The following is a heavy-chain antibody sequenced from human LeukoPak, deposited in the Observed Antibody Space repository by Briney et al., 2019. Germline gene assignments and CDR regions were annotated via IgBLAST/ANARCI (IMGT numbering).Heavy chain of an antibody. J-gene: IGHJ4*02. CDR2: IYYSGST. D-gene: IGHD2-2*01. Sequence: SETLSLTCTVSGGSISSGGYYWSWIRQPPGKGLEWIGYIYYSGSTYYNPSLKSRVTISVDTSKNQFSLKLSSVTAADTAVYYCARGYCSSTSCYLFDYWGQGTLVTVSS. V-gene: IGHV4-31*03. CDR1: GGSISSGGYY. CDR3: ARGYCSSTSCYLFDY.